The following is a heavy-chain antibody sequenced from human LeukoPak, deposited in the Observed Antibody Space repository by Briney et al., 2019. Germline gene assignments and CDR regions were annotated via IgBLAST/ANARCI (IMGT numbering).Heavy chain of an antibody. CDR3: ARGVSGSYYGY. V-gene: IGHV4-59*01. J-gene: IGHJ4*02. CDR2: VYYSGTT. Sequence: PSETLSLTCTVSGGSISSYYWSWIRQAPGKGLEWIGYVYYSGTTNYNPSLKSRVSISVDTSKNQFSLKLTSVTAADTAVYYCARGVSGSYYGYWGQGTLVTVSS. D-gene: IGHD1-26*01. CDR1: GGSISSYY.